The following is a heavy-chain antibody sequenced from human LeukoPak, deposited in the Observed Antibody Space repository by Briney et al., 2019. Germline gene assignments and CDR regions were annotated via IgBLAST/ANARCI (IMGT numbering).Heavy chain of an antibody. J-gene: IGHJ5*02. Sequence: PSETLSLTCTVSGVSISISSYYWSWIRQPPGKGLEWIGSIYYSGSTYYNPSLKSRVTISVDTSKNQFSLKLSSVTAADTAVYYCARDFYYYGSGSPNWFDPWGQGTLVTVSS. CDR3: ARDFYYYGSGSPNWFDP. CDR1: GVSISISSYY. CDR2: IYYSGST. V-gene: IGHV4-39*07. D-gene: IGHD3-10*01.